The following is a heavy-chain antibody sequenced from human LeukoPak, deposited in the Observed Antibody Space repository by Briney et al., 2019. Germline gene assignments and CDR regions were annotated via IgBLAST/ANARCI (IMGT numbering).Heavy chain of an antibody. D-gene: IGHD6-6*01. CDR3: ARDPYSSTWSYGMDV. CDR1: GFTFSNYW. V-gene: IGHV3-7*05. Sequence: GGSLRLSCAASGFTFSNYWMSSVRQAPGKGLEWVANIKQDGSEEVYVDSLKGRFTISRDNAKNSLFLQMNTLRAEDTAVFHCARDPYSSTWSYGMDVWGQGTTVTVSS. CDR2: IKQDGSEE. J-gene: IGHJ6*02.